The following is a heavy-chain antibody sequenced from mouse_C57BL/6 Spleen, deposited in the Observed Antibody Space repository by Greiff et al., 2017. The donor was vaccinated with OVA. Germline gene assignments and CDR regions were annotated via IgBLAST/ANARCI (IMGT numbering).Heavy chain of an antibody. CDR3: ARSGTTVDFDY. D-gene: IGHD1-1*01. CDR2: IDPSDSYT. V-gene: IGHV1-50*01. CDR1: GYTFTSYW. Sequence: VQLQQPGAELVKPGASVKLSCKASGYTFTSYWMQWVKQRPGQGLEWIGEIDPSDSYTNYNQKFKGKATLTVDTSSSTAYMQLSSLTSEDSAVYYCARSGTTVDFDYWGQGTTLTVSS. J-gene: IGHJ2*01.